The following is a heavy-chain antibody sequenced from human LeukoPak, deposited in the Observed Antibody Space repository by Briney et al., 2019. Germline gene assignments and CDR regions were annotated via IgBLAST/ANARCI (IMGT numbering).Heavy chain of an antibody. V-gene: IGHV4-4*09. CDR1: DGSISNSF. Sequence: SETLSLTCTVPDGSISNSFWNWVRQPPGRGLEWIAYIHTSGSTNYNPAFKSRVTLSVDTSKSQFSLRLNSVTASDTAVYYCANSYDGKIVPFDNWGQGTLVTVSS. CDR3: ANSYDGKIVPFDN. D-gene: IGHD4-23*01. CDR2: IHTSGST. J-gene: IGHJ4*02.